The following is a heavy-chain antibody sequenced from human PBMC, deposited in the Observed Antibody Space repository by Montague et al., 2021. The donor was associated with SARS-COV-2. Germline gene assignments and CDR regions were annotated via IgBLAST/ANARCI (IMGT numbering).Heavy chain of an antibody. V-gene: IGHV3-30-3*01. D-gene: IGHD1-26*01. CDR2: ISYDGSNK. J-gene: IGHJ3*02. Sequence: SLRLSCAASGFTFSSYAMHWVRQAPGKGLEWVAVISYDGSNKYYADPVKGRFTISRDNSKNTLSLQMNSLRAEDTAVYYCSRSCGGSYLDAFDSWGQGTMVTVSS. CDR1: GFTFSSYA. CDR3: SRSCGGSYLDAFDS.